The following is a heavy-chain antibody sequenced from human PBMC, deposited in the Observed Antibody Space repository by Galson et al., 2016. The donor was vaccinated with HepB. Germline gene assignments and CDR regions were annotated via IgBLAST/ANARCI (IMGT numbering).Heavy chain of an antibody. J-gene: IGHJ4*02. D-gene: IGHD7-27*01. V-gene: IGHV6-1*01. CDR3: ARSYLLGRGFGS. CDR1: GDSVSSNSAG. Sequence: CAISGDSVSSNSAGWYWIRQSPSRGLEWLGRTYYRSKWHFDYAESVASRITINPDTAKNQFSLQLNSVTPGDTAIYCCARSYLLGRGFGSWGQGTLVTVSS. CDR2: TYYRSKWHF.